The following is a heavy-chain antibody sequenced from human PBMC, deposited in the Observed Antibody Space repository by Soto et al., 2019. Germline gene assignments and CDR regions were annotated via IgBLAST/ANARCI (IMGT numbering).Heavy chain of an antibody. CDR1: GFTFSNYS. V-gene: IGHV3-48*01. J-gene: IGHJ5*02. D-gene: IGHD6-19*01. CDR2: ISSSTI. Sequence: EVQLVESGGGLVQPGGSLRLSCAASGFTFSNYSMNWVRQAPGKGLEWVSYISSSTIYYADSVKGRFTISRDNAKNSLDLQMNSLRAEDTDVYYCARETQWLNWFDPWGQGTLVTVSS. CDR3: ARETQWLNWFDP.